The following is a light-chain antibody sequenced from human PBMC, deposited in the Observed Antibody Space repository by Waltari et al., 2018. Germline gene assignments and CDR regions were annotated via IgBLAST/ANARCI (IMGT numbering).Light chain of an antibody. CDR3: QQRSNWPPWT. J-gene: IGKJ1*01. CDR2: DAS. Sequence: EIVLTQSPATLSLSPGERATLSCRASQSVSIYLAWYQQKHGQAPRLLIYDASNRATGIPARFSGSGSGTDFTLTISSLEPEDFAVYYCQQRSNWPPWTFGQGTKVEIK. V-gene: IGKV3-11*01. CDR1: QSVSIY.